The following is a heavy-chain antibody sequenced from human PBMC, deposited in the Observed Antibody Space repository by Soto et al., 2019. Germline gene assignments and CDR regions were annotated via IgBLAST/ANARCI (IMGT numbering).Heavy chain of an antibody. J-gene: IGHJ5*02. V-gene: IGHV4-30-4*01. Sequence: QVQLQESGPGLVKPSQTLSLTCTVSGGSISSGDYYWSWIRQPPGKGLEWIGYIYYSGSTYYNPSLKILVTITVHTSKNQFSLKLSSVTAADTAVYYCAREGGSYFSNWFDPWGQGTLVTVSS. CDR2: IYYSGST. CDR1: GGSISSGDYY. CDR3: AREGGSYFSNWFDP. D-gene: IGHD1-26*01.